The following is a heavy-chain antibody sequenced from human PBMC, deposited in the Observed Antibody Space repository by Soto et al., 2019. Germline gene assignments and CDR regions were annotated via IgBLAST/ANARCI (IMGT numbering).Heavy chain of an antibody. V-gene: IGHV3-11*01. CDR1: GFTVSDYY. J-gene: IGHJ4*02. CDR2: ISNSGSTT. D-gene: IGHD6-13*01. Sequence: QVQVVESRGGLVQPGGSLTLSCAAAGFTVSDYYMARIRQAPGKGLQWVTYISNSGSTTYYADSVKGRFTVSRDNTENSLYLHMSSLRAEDTAMYFCARLYISSWYILWGQGTLVTVSS. CDR3: ARLYISSWYIL.